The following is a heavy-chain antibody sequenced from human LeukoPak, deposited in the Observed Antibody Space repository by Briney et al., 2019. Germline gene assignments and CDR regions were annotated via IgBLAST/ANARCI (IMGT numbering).Heavy chain of an antibody. V-gene: IGHV3-23*01. CDR2: ISGSGGST. CDR1: GFTFSSYA. CDR3: AKEGYYCSSTSCPNWFDP. J-gene: IGHJ5*02. D-gene: IGHD2-2*01. Sequence: GGSLRHSCAASGFTFSSYAMSWVRQAPGKGLEWVSAISGSGGSTYYADSVKGRFTISRDNSKNTLYLQMNSLRAEDTAVYYCAKEGYYCSSTSCPNWFDPWGQGTLVTVSS.